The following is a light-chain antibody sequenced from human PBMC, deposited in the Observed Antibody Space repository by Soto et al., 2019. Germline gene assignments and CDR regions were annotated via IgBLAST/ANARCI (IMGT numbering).Light chain of an antibody. V-gene: IGLV1-40*01. Sequence: QSVLTQPPSVSGAPGQRVTISCTGSSSSIGAGYEVHWFQQLPGTAPTLLIHGNINRPSGVPDRFSGSKSDTSASLAITGLQAEDEADYYCQSFDSSLSGVVFGGGTKVTVL. CDR2: GNI. CDR3: QSFDSSLSGVV. J-gene: IGLJ2*01. CDR1: SSSIGAGYE.